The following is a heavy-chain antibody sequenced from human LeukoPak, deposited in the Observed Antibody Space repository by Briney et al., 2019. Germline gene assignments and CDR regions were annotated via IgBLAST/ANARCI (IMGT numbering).Heavy chain of an antibody. CDR2: ISGYKGNT. V-gene: IGHV1-18*01. CDR1: GYTFTNYG. D-gene: IGHD6-13*01. CDR3: ARGIAAASGWFDP. Sequence: ASVKVSCKASGYTFTNYGISGVRQAPGQGVEWMGWISGYKGNTNYAQKLKGRVTMTTDTSTSTAYMELRSLRSDDTAVYYCARGIAAASGWFDPWRKGTLVTVSS. J-gene: IGHJ5*02.